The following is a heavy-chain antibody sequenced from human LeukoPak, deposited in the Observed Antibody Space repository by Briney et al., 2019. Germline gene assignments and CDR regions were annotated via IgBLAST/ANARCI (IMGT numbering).Heavy chain of an antibody. J-gene: IGHJ4*02. CDR1: GFTFSSYG. D-gene: IGHD6-19*01. CDR2: IWYDGSNK. Sequence: GGSLRLSCAASGFTFSSYGMHWVRQAPGKGLEWVAVIWYDGSNKYYADSVKGRFTISRDNSKNTLYLQMNSLRAEDTAVYYCARGQKAVAFDYWGQGTLVTVSS. CDR3: ARGQKAVAFDY. V-gene: IGHV3-33*01.